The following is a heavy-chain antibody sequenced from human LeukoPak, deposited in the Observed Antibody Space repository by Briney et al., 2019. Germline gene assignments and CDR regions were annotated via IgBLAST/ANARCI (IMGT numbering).Heavy chain of an antibody. CDR1: GVSLSSYF. CDR2: IFYSGST. D-gene: IGHD3-9*01. CDR3: ARSGTLTGYLY. J-gene: IGHJ4*02. Sequence: SETLSLTCTVSGVSLSSYFWTWIRQPPAKGLEWIGYIFYSGSTNYNPSLKSRVTMSVDTSKNQFSLKLNSVTAADTAVYYCARSGTLTGYLYWGQGALVTVSS. V-gene: IGHV4-59*01.